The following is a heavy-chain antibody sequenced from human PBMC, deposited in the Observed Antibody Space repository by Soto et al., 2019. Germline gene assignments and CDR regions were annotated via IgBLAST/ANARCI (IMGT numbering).Heavy chain of an antibody. CDR3: XXXXXXXXXGSYLAFDY. D-gene: IGHD3-16*02. J-gene: IGHJ4*02. CDR1: GYTFTSYG. Sequence: QVQLVQSGAEVKKPGASVKVSCKASGYTFTSYGISWVRQAPGQGLEWMGWISAYNGNTNYAQKLQGRVTMTTDTSTSTADXXXXXXXXXXXXXXXXXXXXXXXXXGSYLAFDYWGQGTLVTVSS. CDR2: ISAYNGNT. V-gene: IGHV1-18*01.